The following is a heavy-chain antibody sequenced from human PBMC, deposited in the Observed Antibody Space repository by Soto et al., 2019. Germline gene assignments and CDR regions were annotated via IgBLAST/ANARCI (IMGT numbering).Heavy chain of an antibody. CDR1: GYTFTSYG. Sequence: ASVKVSCKASGYTFTSYGISWVRQAPGQGLEWMGWISAYNGNTNYAQTLQGRVTMTTDTSMSTAYMELRSLRSDDTAVYYCARGGEGLDDFLSGSILYYFGCWGQGAMVTVSS. CDR2: ISAYNGNT. V-gene: IGHV1-18*01. CDR3: ARGGEGLDDFLSGSILYYFGC. D-gene: IGHD3-3*01. J-gene: IGHJ4*02.